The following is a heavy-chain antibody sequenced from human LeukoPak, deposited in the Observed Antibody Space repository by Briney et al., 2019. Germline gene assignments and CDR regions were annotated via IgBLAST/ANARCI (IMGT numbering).Heavy chain of an antibody. V-gene: IGHV1-3*01. D-gene: IGHD3-3*01. J-gene: IGHJ5*02. Sequence: GASVKVSCTASGYTFTSYAMHWVRQAPGQRLEWMGWINAGNGNTKYSQKFQGRVTITRDTSASTAYMELSSLRSEDTAVYYCARSYYDFWSGYSRLELDWFDPWGQETLVTVSS. CDR3: ARSYYDFWSGYSRLELDWFDP. CDR1: GYTFTSYA. CDR2: INAGNGNT.